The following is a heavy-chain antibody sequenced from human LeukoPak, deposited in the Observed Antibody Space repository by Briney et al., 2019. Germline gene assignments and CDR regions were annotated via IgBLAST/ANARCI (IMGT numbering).Heavy chain of an antibody. J-gene: IGHJ6*03. CDR2: IRSKAYGGTT. CDR1: GFTFGDYA. V-gene: IGHV3-49*04. CDR3: TRDDLFRVPAAIYYYYYYMDV. D-gene: IGHD2-2*01. Sequence: GGSLRPSCTASGFTFGDYAMSWVRQAPGKGLEWVGFIRSKAYGGTTEYAASVKGRCTISRDDSKSIAYLQMNSLKTEDTAVYYCTRDDLFRVPAAIYYYYYYMDVWGKGTTVTVSS.